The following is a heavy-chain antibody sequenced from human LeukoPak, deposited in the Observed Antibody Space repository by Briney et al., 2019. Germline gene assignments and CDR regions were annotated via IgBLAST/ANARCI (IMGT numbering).Heavy chain of an antibody. D-gene: IGHD6-6*01. J-gene: IGHJ5*02. CDR1: GYTFTTYA. CDR3: ARVVAARPLFANWFDP. Sequence: ASVKVSCKASGYTFTTYAIHWVRQAPGRSLEWMGRINAGNGDAKYSQNFHDRITITRDTSASTVYMELTSLRSDDTAVYYCARVVAARPLFANWFDPWGQGTLVTVSS. CDR2: INAGNGDA. V-gene: IGHV1-3*01.